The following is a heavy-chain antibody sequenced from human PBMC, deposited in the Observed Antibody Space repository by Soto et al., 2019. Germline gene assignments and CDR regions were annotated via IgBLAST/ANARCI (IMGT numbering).Heavy chain of an antibody. J-gene: IGHJ4*02. CDR2: INYTGST. V-gene: IGHV4-34*01. D-gene: IGHD1-26*01. CDR1: CGSFSGNF. CDR3: AGGRAAGGRIPDY. Sequence: SESLSLTCAVYCGSFSGNFWTWIRQPPGKGLEWIGEINYTGSTNYSPSLKSRVTMSLDTSNNQFSLRLSSVTAADTAVYYCAGGRAAGGRIPDYWGQGTLVTVSS.